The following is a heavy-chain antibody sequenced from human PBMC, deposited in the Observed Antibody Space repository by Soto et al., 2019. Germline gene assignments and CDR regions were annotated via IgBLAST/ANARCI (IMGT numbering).Heavy chain of an antibody. V-gene: IGHV3-23*01. CDR3: AKPRGAGGEFDY. CDR2: VSIGGST. CDR1: GFTFSSYA. D-gene: IGHD2-15*01. Sequence: PGGALRFSCASSGFTFSSYARGWVGQGPGKGLEWVAVVSIGGSTHYADSVRGRFTISRDNSKNTLSLQMTSLTAEDTAVYFCAKPRGAGGEFDYWRQGALVTVSS. J-gene: IGHJ4*02.